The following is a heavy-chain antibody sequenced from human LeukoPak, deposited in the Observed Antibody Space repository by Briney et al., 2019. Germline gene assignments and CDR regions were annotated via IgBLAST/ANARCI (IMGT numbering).Heavy chain of an antibody. V-gene: IGHV3-30-3*01. Sequence: PGGSLRLSCAASGFTFSSYAMHWVRQAPGKGLEWVAVISYDGSNKYYADSVKGRFTISRDNSKNTLYLQMNSLRAEDTAVYYCAEGYGYGLGGQGTLVTVSS. CDR2: ISYDGSNK. CDR3: AEGYGYGL. CDR1: GFTFSSYA. D-gene: IGHD5-18*01. J-gene: IGHJ4*02.